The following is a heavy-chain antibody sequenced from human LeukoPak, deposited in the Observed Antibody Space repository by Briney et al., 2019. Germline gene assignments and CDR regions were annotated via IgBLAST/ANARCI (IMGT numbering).Heavy chain of an antibody. D-gene: IGHD6-6*01. CDR3: AREGLRSIAARRGTRDYMDV. CDR1: GGTFSSYA. J-gene: IGHJ6*03. Sequence: SVKVSCKASGGTFSSYAISWVRQAPGQGLEWMGGIIPIFGTANYAQKFQGRVTITADESTSTAYMELSSLRSEDTAVYYCAREGLRSIAARRGTRDYMDVWGKGTTVIVSS. V-gene: IGHV1-69*13. CDR2: IIPIFGTA.